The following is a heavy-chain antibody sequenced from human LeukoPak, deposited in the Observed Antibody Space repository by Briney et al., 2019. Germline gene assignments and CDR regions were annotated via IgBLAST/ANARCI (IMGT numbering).Heavy chain of an antibody. CDR3: AELGTTMIGGV. D-gene: IGHD3-10*02. CDR1: GFTFSSYE. Sequence: GGSLRHSCAASGFTFSSYEMNWVRQAPGKGLEWVSYISSSGSTIYYADSVKGRFTISRDNAKNSLYLLMNSLRAEDTAVYYCAELGTTMIGGVWGKGTTVTISS. J-gene: IGHJ6*04. CDR2: ISSSGSTI. V-gene: IGHV3-48*03.